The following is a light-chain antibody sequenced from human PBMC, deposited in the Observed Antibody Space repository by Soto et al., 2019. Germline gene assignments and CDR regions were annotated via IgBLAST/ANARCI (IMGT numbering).Light chain of an antibody. CDR1: SSDVGGYNY. CDR2: DVS. J-gene: IGLJ2*01. V-gene: IGLV2-14*01. Sequence: QSALTQPASVSGSPGQSITISCTGTSSDVGGYNYVSWYQQYPGKAPKLMIYDVSNRLSGVSNRFSGSKSGNTASLTISGLQAEDEADYYCSSYTTSSTLVVFGGGTKLTVL. CDR3: SSYTTSSTLVV.